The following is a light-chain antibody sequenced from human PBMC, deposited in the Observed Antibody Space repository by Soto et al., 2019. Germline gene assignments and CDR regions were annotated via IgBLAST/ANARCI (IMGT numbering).Light chain of an antibody. CDR1: SSGIGAYNS. CDR2: EVS. V-gene: IGLV2-14*01. CDR3: SSRTTSNPYV. J-gene: IGLJ1*01. Sequence: QSALTQPASVSGSPGQSITISCTGTSSGIGAYNSVSWYQQHPGKAPKLMIYEVSNRPSGVSNRFSASKSGNTASLTISGLQAEDEADYYCSSRTTSNPYVFGTGPKLTVL.